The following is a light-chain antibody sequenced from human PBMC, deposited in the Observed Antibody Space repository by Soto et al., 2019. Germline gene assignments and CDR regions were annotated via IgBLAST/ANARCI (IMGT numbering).Light chain of an antibody. J-gene: IGLJ2*01. CDR3: GTWDKSLTAVV. V-gene: IGLV1-51*01. CDR1: TSNIGNTY. Sequence: QSVLTQPPSVSAAPGQKVTISSSGSTSNIGNTYVSWYQQLPKRAPKLLIHSNSDRPSGIPDRFSGSKSGTSATLVIAGLQTGDEADYYCGTWDKSLTAVVFGGGTKLTVL. CDR2: SNS.